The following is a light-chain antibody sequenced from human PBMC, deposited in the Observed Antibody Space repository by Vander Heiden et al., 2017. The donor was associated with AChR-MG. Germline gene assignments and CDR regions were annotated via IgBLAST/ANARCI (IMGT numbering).Light chain of an antibody. CDR1: SLRSYY. CDR2: GKN. CDR3: NSRDSSGNHLV. V-gene: IGLV3-19*01. J-gene: IGLJ2*01. Sequence: SSELAQVPAVSVALGQTVRITCKGDSLRSYYASWYQQKPGQAPVLVIYGKNNRPSGIPDRFSGSSSGNTASLTFTGAQAEDEADYYCNSRDSSGNHLVFGGGTKLTVL.